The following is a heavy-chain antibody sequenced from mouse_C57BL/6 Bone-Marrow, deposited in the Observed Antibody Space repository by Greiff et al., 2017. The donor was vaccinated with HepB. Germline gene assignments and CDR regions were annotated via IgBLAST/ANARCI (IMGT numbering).Heavy chain of an antibody. Sequence: QVQLKESGAELVRPGASVKLSCKASGYTFTDYYINWVTQRPGQGLEWIARIYPGSGNTYYNEKFKGKATLTAEKSSSTAYMQLSSLTSEDSAVYFCARGGVARYWYFDVWGTGTTVTVSS. CDR1: GYTFTDYY. D-gene: IGHD1-1*02. CDR3: ARGGVARYWYFDV. J-gene: IGHJ1*03. CDR2: IYPGSGNT. V-gene: IGHV1-76*01.